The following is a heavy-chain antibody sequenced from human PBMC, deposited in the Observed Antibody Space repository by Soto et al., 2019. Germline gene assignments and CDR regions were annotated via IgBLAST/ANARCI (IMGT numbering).Heavy chain of an antibody. J-gene: IGHJ4*02. CDR1: GFTFSSYA. CDR3: AKYPEYSGYDGTYFDC. V-gene: IGHV3-23*01. D-gene: IGHD5-12*01. Sequence: GGSLRLSCAASGFTFSSYAMSWVRQAPGKGLEWVSTISGGGGTYYADSVKGRFTISRDKSKKTLYLQMNSLRAEDTAVYYCAKYPEYSGYDGTYFDCWGQGTLGTVSS. CDR2: ISGGGGT.